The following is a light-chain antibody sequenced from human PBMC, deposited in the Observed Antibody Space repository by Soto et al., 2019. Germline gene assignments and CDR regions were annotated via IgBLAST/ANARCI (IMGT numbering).Light chain of an antibody. CDR3: QQSRTTAYT. CDR1: HDVVNY. CDR2: AAS. V-gene: IGKV1-39*01. J-gene: IGKJ2*01. Sequence: DIDMTQAPSSLSASVGDRVTITCRAGHDVVNYLNWYQQKPGKAPRLLIYAASSLQSGVPSRFSGSGSGTTFTLTITDLQPEDVATYYCQQSRTTAYTFAQGTKVDIK.